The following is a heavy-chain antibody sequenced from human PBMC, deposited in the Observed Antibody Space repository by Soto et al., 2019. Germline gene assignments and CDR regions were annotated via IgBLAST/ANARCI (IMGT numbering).Heavy chain of an antibody. Sequence: AVEVPCKASGGTFSSYAISWVRQAPGQGLEWMGGIIPIFGTANYAQKFQGRVTITADESTSTAYMELSSLRSEDTAVYYCARDQLKYSATSGYPMVVWGQGITVTV. CDR3: ARDQLKYSATSGYPMVV. CDR1: GGTFSSYA. J-gene: IGHJ6*02. D-gene: IGHD3-22*01. CDR2: IIPIFGTA. V-gene: IGHV1-69*13.